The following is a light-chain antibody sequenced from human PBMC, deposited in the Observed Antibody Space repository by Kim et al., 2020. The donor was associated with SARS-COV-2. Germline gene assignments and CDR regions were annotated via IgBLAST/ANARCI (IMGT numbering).Light chain of an antibody. J-gene: IGKJ2*01. V-gene: IGKV1-39*01. Sequence: DIQMTQSPSSLSASVGDKVTVTCRASQSISTYLNWFQQKPGKAPKLLMYAASTLQSGVPRRFTGGGSGTDFTLTINSLQPEDFAIYFCQQSYSPPYTFGQGTKLE. CDR2: AAS. CDR1: QSISTY. CDR3: QQSYSPPYT.